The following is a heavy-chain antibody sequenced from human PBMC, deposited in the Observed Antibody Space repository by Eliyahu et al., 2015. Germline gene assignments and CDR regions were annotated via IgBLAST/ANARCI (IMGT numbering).Heavy chain of an antibody. Sequence: QVQLXQWGAGLLKPSETLSLTCAAYGGSFXGYYWSXXRQAPGKGLEGIGEINHXGSTNYNPSLKSRVTISVDTSKNQFSLKLSSVTAADTAVYYCARGVRSWYVSPFDYWGQGTLVTVSS. J-gene: IGHJ4*02. CDR1: GGSFXGYY. D-gene: IGHD6-13*01. CDR2: INHXGST. CDR3: ARGVRSWYVSPFDY. V-gene: IGHV4-34*01.